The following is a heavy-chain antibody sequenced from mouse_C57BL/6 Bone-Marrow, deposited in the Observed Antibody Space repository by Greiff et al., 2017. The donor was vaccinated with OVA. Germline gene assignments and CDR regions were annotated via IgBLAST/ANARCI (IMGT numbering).Heavy chain of an antibody. Sequence: QVQLQQSGPELVKPGASVKISCKASGYAFSSSWMNWVKQRPGKGLEWIGRIYPGDGDTNYNGKFKGKATLTADKSSSTAYMQLSSLTSEDSAVYFGARRVYSNYAAWFAYWGQGTLVTVSA. V-gene: IGHV1-82*01. CDR1: GYAFSSSW. J-gene: IGHJ3*01. CDR2: IYPGDGDT. D-gene: IGHD2-5*01. CDR3: ARRVYSNYAAWFAY.